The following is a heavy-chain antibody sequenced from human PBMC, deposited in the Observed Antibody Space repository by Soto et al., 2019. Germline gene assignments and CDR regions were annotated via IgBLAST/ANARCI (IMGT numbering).Heavy chain of an antibody. D-gene: IGHD3-10*01. CDR1: GFTFSSYG. Sequence: GRSLRLSCAASGFTFSSYGMHWVRQAPGKGLEWVAVIWYDGSNKYYADSVKGRFTISRDNSKNTLYLQMNSLRAEDTAVYYCARGRVTMVRGVIGGPFDYWGQGTLVTVSS. CDR3: ARGRVTMVRGVIGGPFDY. J-gene: IGHJ4*02. CDR2: IWYDGSNK. V-gene: IGHV3-33*01.